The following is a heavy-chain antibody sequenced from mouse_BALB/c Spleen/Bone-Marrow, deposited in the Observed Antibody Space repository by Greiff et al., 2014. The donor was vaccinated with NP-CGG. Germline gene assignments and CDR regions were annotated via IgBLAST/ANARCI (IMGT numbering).Heavy chain of an antibody. Sequence: EVKLVESGAELVKPGASVKLSCTASGFNIKDTYMHWVKQRPEQGLEWIGRIDPANGNTKYDPKFQGKATITADTSSNTAYLQLISLTSEDTAVYYCARGYGSSYGTGYFDVWGAGTTVTVSS. CDR2: IDPANGNT. D-gene: IGHD1-1*01. CDR3: ARGYGSSYGTGYFDV. V-gene: IGHV14-3*02. J-gene: IGHJ1*01. CDR1: GFNIKDTY.